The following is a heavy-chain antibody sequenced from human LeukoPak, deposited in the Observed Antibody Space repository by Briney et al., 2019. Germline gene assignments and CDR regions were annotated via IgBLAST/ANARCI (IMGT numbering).Heavy chain of an antibody. CDR2: MNPNSGNT. CDR1: GYTFTSYD. Sequence: ASVKVSCKASGYTFTSYDINWVRQATGQGLEWMGWMNPNSGNTGYAQKFQGRVTMTRNTSISTAYMELSSLRSDDTAVYYCARALEYCSGGSCYSYWFDPWGQGTLVTVSS. J-gene: IGHJ5*02. D-gene: IGHD2-15*01. V-gene: IGHV1-8*01. CDR3: ARALEYCSGGSCYSYWFDP.